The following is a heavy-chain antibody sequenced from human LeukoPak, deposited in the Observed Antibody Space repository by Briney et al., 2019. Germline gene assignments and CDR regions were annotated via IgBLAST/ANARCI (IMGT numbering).Heavy chain of an antibody. CDR3: ARFAAGGSYYYYMDV. D-gene: IGHD6-25*01. J-gene: IGHJ6*03. CDR2: IGTSSTTT. CDR1: GFSFRSYT. Sequence: GGSLRLSCAASGFSFRSYTMNWVRQPPGKGLEWVSNIGTSSTTTYYADSVKGRFTISRDNAKNSLYLQMNSLRADDTAVYYCARFAAGGSYYYYMDVWGKGTTVTVSS. V-gene: IGHV3-48*01.